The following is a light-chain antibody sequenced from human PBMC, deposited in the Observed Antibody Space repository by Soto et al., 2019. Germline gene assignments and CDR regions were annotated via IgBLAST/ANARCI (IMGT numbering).Light chain of an antibody. CDR2: KAS. J-gene: IGKJ1*01. CDR3: QHYNSYSEA. V-gene: IGKV1-5*03. Sequence: DILLTQSPPSLSASVGDRDTITCRASQTISSWLAWYQQKPGKAPKLLIYKASTLKSGVPSRFSGSGSGTEFTLTISSLQPDDFATYYCQHYNSYSEAFGQGTKVDI. CDR1: QTISSW.